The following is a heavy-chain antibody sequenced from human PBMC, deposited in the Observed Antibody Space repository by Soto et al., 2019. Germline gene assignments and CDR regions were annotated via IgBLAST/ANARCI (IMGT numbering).Heavy chain of an antibody. CDR3: ARVDYSYGIDV. J-gene: IGHJ6*02. CDR1: GGSISSYY. CDR2: IYYSGST. D-gene: IGHD1-26*01. V-gene: IGHV4-59*01. Sequence: SETLSLTCTVSGGSISSYYWSWIRQPPGKGLEWIGYIYYSGSTNYNPSLKSRVTISVDTSKNQFSLKLSSVTAADTAVYYCARVDYSYGIDVWGQGTTVTVS.